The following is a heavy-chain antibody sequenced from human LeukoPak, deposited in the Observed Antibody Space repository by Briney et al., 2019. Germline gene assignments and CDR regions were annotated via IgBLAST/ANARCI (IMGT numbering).Heavy chain of an antibody. CDR2: IIPIFGTA. CDR1: GGTFSSYA. CDR3: AATTIFGVATHFDY. Sequence: SVNVSCKASGGTFSSYAISWVRQAPGQGLEWMGGIIPIFGTANYAQKFQGRVTITTDESTSTAYMELSSLRSEDTAVYYCAATTIFGVATHFDYWGQGTLVTVSS. J-gene: IGHJ4*02. D-gene: IGHD3-3*01. V-gene: IGHV1-69*05.